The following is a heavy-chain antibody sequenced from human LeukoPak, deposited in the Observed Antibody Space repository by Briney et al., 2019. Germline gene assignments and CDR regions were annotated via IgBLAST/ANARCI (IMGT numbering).Heavy chain of an antibody. CDR2: MNPNSGNT. CDR3: ARASGYSGSQGADY. V-gene: IGHV1-8*01. J-gene: IGHJ4*02. Sequence: LVASVKVSCKASGYTFASYDINWVRQATGQGLEWMGWMNPNSGNTGYAQKFQGRVTMTRNTSISTAYMELSSLRSEDTAVYYCARASGYSGSQGADYWGQGTLVTVSS. D-gene: IGHD1-26*01. CDR1: GYTFASYD.